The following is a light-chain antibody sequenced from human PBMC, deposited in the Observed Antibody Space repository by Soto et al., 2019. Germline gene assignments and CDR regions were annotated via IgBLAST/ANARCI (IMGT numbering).Light chain of an antibody. J-gene: IGKJ1*01. CDR3: QQFIDGWT. CDR2: DAS. Sequence: DIQMTQSPSTLSASIGDRVTITCRASQSINNRLAWYQQMPGKAPNLLIYDASSLESGVPSRFRGSGSETEFTLTISGLQPDGFATYYCQQFIDGWTFGQGTKVDIK. V-gene: IGKV1-5*01. CDR1: QSINNR.